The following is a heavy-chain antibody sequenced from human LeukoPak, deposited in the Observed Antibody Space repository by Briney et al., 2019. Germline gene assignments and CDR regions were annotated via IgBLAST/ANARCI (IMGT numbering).Heavy chain of an antibody. Sequence: SQTPSLTCAVSGGSISSGGYSWSWIRQPPGKGLEWIGYIYHSGSTYYNPSLKSRVTISVDRSKNQFSLKLSSVTAADTAVYYCARSLAYYYDSSGGAFDIWGQGTMVTVSS. V-gene: IGHV4-30-2*01. D-gene: IGHD3-22*01. CDR1: GGSISSGGYS. CDR3: ARSLAYYYDSSGGAFDI. J-gene: IGHJ3*02. CDR2: IYHSGST.